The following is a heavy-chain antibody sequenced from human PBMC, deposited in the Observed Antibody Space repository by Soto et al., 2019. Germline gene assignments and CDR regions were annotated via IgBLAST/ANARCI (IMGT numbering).Heavy chain of an antibody. D-gene: IGHD3-9*01. J-gene: IGHJ6*03. CDR3: ASYHFLDLWTGSRHYMDV. CDR2: INHSGTA. Sequence: SETLSLTCAVYGGSLSGYYLSWVRQSPGKGPEWIGEINHSGTANYNPSLKTRVTISADASKHQFSLRLTSVTAADSATYYCASYHFLDLWTGSRHYMDVWSRGTPVTVSS. V-gene: IGHV4-34*01. CDR1: GGSLSGYY.